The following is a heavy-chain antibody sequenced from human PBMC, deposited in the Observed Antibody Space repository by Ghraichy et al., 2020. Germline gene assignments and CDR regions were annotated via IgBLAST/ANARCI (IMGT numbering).Heavy chain of an antibody. J-gene: IGHJ4*02. Sequence: ESLNISCTVSGGSISSSSYYWGWIRQPPGKGLEWIGSIYYSGSTYYNPSLKSRVTISVDTSKNQFSLKLSSVTAADTAVYYCARGGYSATWLEVDYWGQGTLVTVSS. CDR3: ARGGYSATWLEVDY. CDR1: GGSISSSSYY. CDR2: IYYSGST. D-gene: IGHD5-12*01. V-gene: IGHV4-39*01.